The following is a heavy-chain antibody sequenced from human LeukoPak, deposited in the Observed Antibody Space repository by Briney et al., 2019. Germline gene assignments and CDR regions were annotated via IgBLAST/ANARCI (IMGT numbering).Heavy chain of an antibody. J-gene: IGHJ6*02. V-gene: IGHV3-9*01. CDR2: ISWNSGSI. D-gene: IGHD6-13*01. CDR3: AKASRPYSSSWYDYYGMDV. CDR1: GFTFDDYA. Sequence: AGGSLRLSCAASGFTFDDYAMHGVRQAPGKGLEWVSGISWNSGSIGYADSVKGRFTISRDNAKNSLYLQMNSMRAEDTALYYCAKASRPYSSSWYDYYGMDVWGQGTTVTVSS.